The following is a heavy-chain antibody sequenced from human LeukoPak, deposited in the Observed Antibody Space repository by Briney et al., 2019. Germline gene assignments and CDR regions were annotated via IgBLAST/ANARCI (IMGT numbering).Heavy chain of an antibody. V-gene: IGHV4-34*01. D-gene: IGHD3-22*01. Sequence: SETLSLTCAVYGGSFSVYYWSCIREPPGKGLEWIGEINHRGSTKYNPYLKSRVTISVDTSKNQFSMKLSSVTAADTAVYYCARAGDNSGYSDYWGQGILVSVSS. CDR1: GGSFSVYY. J-gene: IGHJ4*02. CDR2: INHRGST. CDR3: ARAGDNSGYSDY.